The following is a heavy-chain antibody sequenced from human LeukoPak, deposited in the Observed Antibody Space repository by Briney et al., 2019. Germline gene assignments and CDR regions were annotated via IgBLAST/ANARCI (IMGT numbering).Heavy chain of an antibody. Sequence: SQTLSLTCTVSGGSISSGDYYWRWIRQPPGKGLECIAYIYYSGSIYYNPSLKSRVTISVDTSKNQFSLKLSSVTAADTAVYYCARVPVEMATTDRYFDYWGQGTLVTVSS. CDR3: ARVPVEMATTDRYFDY. J-gene: IGHJ4*02. V-gene: IGHV4-30-4*01. CDR2: IYYSGSI. D-gene: IGHD5-24*01. CDR1: GGSISSGDYY.